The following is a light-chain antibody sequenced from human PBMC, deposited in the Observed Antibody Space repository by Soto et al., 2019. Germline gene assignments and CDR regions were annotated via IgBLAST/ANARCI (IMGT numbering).Light chain of an antibody. V-gene: IGLV2-14*03. J-gene: IGLJ2*01. Sequence: QSALTQPASVSGSPGQSITISCTGTSNDVGIYNYVSWYQQHPGKDPKLMIFDVSSRPSGVSNRFSGSKSGNTASLTIFGLQAEDEADYYCCSYTTISTLVFGGGTKLTVL. CDR2: DVS. CDR1: SNDVGIYNY. CDR3: CSYTTISTLV.